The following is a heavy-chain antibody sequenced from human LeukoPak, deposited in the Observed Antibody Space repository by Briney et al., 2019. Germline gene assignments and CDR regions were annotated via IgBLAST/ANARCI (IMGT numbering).Heavy chain of an antibody. CDR1: GFTFSDYY. D-gene: IGHD4-4*01. V-gene: IGHV3-11*01. CDR3: ARENYSNYKGYYYYYGMDV. J-gene: IGHJ6*02. Sequence: RGSLRLSCAASGFTFSDYYMSWIRQAPGKGLEWVSYISSSGSTIYYADSVKGRFTISRDNAKNSLYLQMNSLRAEDTAVYYCARENYSNYKGYYYYYGMDVWGQGTTVTVSS. CDR2: ISSSGSTI.